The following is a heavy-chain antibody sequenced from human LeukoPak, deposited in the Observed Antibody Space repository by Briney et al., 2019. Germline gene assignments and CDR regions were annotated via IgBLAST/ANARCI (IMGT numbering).Heavy chain of an antibody. CDR1: GFTFDHYA. Sequence: GGSLRLSCVGSGFTFDHYAMSWVRQAPGKGLEWVSAISGSGGSTYYADSVKGRFTISRDNSKNTLYLQMNSLRAEDTAVYYCAQGPAHSSGWTRLDYWGQGTLVTVSS. V-gene: IGHV3-23*01. CDR2: ISGSGGST. J-gene: IGHJ4*02. D-gene: IGHD6-19*01. CDR3: AQGPAHSSGWTRLDY.